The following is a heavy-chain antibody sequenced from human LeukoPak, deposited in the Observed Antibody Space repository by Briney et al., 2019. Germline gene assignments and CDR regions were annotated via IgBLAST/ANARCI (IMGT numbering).Heavy chain of an antibody. CDR2: IYPADSDT. D-gene: IGHD6-13*01. Sequence: PGESLKISCRGSGYIFTNYWIGWVRQMPGRGLEWMGIIYPADSDTRYGPSFQGQVTISADKSISTAYLQWSSLKASDTAMYYCATIAAAGNPGAFDIXGQGTMVTVSS. CDR1: GYIFTNYW. V-gene: IGHV5-51*01. CDR3: ATIAAAGNPGAFDI. J-gene: IGHJ3*02.